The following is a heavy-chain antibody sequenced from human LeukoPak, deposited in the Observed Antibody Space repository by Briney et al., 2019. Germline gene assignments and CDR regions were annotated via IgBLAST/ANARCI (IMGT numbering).Heavy chain of an antibody. Sequence: PSETLSLTCTVSGGSISSYYWSWIRQPPGKGLEWIGYIYYSGSTNYNPSLKSRVTISVDTSKNQFSLKLSSVTAADTAVYYCARGSYYDFWSGYFRDYYCYYMDVWGKGTTVTVSS. CDR1: GGSISSYY. J-gene: IGHJ6*03. CDR2: IYYSGST. D-gene: IGHD3-3*01. CDR3: ARGSYYDFWSGYFRDYYCYYMDV. V-gene: IGHV4-59*01.